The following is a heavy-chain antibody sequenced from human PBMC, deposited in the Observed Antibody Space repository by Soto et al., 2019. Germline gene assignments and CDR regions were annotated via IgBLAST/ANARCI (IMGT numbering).Heavy chain of an antibody. CDR3: AHSPEEPIAAAGTVDY. CDR1: GFSLSTSGVG. J-gene: IGHJ4*02. Sequence: SGPTLVNPTQTLTLTCTFSGFSLSTSGVGVGWIRQPPGKALEWLALIYWNDDKRYSPSLKSRLTITKDTSKNQVVLTMTNMDPVDTATYYCAHSPEEPIAAAGTVDYWGQGTLVTVSS. V-gene: IGHV2-5*01. CDR2: IYWNDDK. D-gene: IGHD6-13*01.